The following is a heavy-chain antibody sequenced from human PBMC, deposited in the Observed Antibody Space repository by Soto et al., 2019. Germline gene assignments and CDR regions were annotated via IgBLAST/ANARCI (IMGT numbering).Heavy chain of an antibody. CDR1: GFTFSGYS. CDR2: ISGGGVPV. Sequence: EVQLVQSGGDLVQPGGSLRLSCKASGFTFSGYSMDWVRQAPGKGLEWIAYISGGGVPVYYADSVKGRFTISRDNAKNSLYLQLNHLRDEDTAIYYCARGRANYYFDFWGPGALVTVSS. D-gene: IGHD1-1*01. J-gene: IGHJ4*02. CDR3: ARGRANYYFDF. V-gene: IGHV3-48*02.